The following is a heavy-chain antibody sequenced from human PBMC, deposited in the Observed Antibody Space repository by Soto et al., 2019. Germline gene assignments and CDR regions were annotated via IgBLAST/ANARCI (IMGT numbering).Heavy chain of an antibody. CDR2: IDPSDSYT. Sequence: GESLKISCKGSGYIFTSYWINWVRQMPGKGLEWMGRIDPSDSYTDYSPSFQGHVTISADKSISAAYLQWSSLKASDTAMYYCVRLGCSTTSCSYNWFDPWGQGTLVTVSS. CDR1: GYIFTSYW. D-gene: IGHD2-2*01. V-gene: IGHV5-10-1*01. J-gene: IGHJ5*02. CDR3: VRLGCSTTSCSYNWFDP.